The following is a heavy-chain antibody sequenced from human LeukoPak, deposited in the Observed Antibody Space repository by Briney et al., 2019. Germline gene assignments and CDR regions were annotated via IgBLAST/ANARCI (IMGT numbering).Heavy chain of an antibody. CDR1: GFTFSNHF. Sequence: GESLRLSCSTSGFTFSNHFMHWVRQAPGKGLEYVSSIGPNGASTLYADSVKGRFTISRDNSKNALYLQLTSLRLEDTALYYCVKDLTGTWSFDYWGQGTLVTVSS. J-gene: IGHJ4*02. CDR2: IGPNGAST. CDR3: VKDLTGTWSFDY. D-gene: IGHD3-9*01. V-gene: IGHV3-64D*06.